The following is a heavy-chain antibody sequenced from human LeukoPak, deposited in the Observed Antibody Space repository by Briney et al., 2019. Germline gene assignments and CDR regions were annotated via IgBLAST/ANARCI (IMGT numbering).Heavy chain of an antibody. Sequence: SVKVSCKASGGTFSSYTISWVRQAPGQGLEWMGRIIPILGIANYAQKFQGRVTITADKSTSTAYMELSSLRSEDTAVYYCARGSVRTIFGVVVSWFDPWGQGTLLTVSS. CDR1: GGTFSSYT. CDR3: ARGSVRTIFGVVVSWFDP. CDR2: IIPILGIA. D-gene: IGHD3-3*01. V-gene: IGHV1-69*02. J-gene: IGHJ5*02.